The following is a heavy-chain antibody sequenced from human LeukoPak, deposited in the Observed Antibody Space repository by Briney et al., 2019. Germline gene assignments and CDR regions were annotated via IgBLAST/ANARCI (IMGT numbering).Heavy chain of an antibody. CDR1: GGSISSYY. D-gene: IGHD3-9*01. J-gene: IGHJ5*02. V-gene: IGHV4-59*01. CDR2: IYYSGST. Sequence: SETLSLTCTVSGGSISSYYWSWIRQPPGKGLEWIGYIYYSGSTNYNPSLKGRVTISVDTSKNQFSLKLSSVTAADTAVYYCARDGLPYDILTPAGWFDPWGQGTLVTVSS. CDR3: ARDGLPYDILTPAGWFDP.